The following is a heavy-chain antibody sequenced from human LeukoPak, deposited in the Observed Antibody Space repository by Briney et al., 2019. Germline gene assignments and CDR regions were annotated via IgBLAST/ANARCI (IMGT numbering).Heavy chain of an antibody. CDR2: IKQDGSEK. V-gene: IGHV3-7*01. J-gene: IGHJ4*02. Sequence: PGGSLRLSCAGSGFTLSSDGMSWVRQTPGKGLEWVANIKQDGSEKYYVDSVKGRFTISRDNAKNSLYLQMNSLRAEDTAVYYCANGDGFDYWGQGTLVTVSS. CDR1: GFTLSSDG. D-gene: IGHD5-24*01. CDR3: ANGDGFDY.